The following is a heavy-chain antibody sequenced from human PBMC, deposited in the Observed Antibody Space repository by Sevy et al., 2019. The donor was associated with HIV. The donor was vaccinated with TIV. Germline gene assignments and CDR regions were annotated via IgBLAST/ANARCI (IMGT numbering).Heavy chain of an antibody. CDR2: ISWDGGIT. Sequence: GGSLRLSCAASGFNFDDYALHWVRQVPGKGLEWVSLISWDGGITYYADSVKGRFTISRDNSKNSLYLQMNSLRTEDTALDYCAKDVASFSVAGGGFDYWGQGTLVTVSS. D-gene: IGHD6-19*01. J-gene: IGHJ4*02. V-gene: IGHV3-43*01. CDR1: GFNFDDYA. CDR3: AKDVASFSVAGGGFDY.